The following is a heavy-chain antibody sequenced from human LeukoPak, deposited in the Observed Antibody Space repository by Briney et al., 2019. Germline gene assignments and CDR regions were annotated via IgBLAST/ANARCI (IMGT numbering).Heavy chain of an antibody. Sequence: GGSLSLSCAVSGFTFNNYAMSWVRQAPGKGLEWVSGISGSGGSTYYADSVKGRFTISRDNSKNTLYLQMNSLRAEDTAVYYCAKRSSIAFFDYWGQGTLVTVSS. CDR2: ISGSGGST. CDR3: AKRSSIAFFDY. J-gene: IGHJ4*02. CDR1: GFTFNNYA. D-gene: IGHD6-6*01. V-gene: IGHV3-23*01.